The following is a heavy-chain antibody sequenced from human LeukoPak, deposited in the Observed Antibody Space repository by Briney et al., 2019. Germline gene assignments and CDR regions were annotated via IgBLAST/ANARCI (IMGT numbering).Heavy chain of an antibody. V-gene: IGHV3-15*01. CDR3: TTIRSYYDFWSAYD. D-gene: IGHD3-3*01. CDR2: IKSKTDGGTT. Sequence: GGSLRLSCAASGFTFSNAWMSWVRQAPGKGLEWVGRIKSKTDGGTTDYAAPVKGRFTISRDDSKNTLYLQMNSLKTEDTAVYYCTTIRSYYDFWSAYDWGQGTLVTVSS. J-gene: IGHJ4*02. CDR1: GFTFSNAW.